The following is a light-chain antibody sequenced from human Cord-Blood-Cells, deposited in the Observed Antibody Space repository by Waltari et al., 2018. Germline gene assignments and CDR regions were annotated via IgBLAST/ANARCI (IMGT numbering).Light chain of an antibody. CDR2: DAS. J-gene: IGKJ2*01. CDR1: QGISSA. Sequence: AIQLIQSPSSLSASVGARVTITCRARQGISSALAWYQQKPGKAPKLLIYDASSLESGVPARFRGSRSGTDFTLTISRLQPEYFGTDYCQQFNSYPYPFGQGTMQGI. CDR3: QQFNSYPYP. V-gene: IGKV1-13*02.